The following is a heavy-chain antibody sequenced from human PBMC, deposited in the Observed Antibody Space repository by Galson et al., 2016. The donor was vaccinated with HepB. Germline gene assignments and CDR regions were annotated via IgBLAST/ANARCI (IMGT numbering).Heavy chain of an antibody. CDR3: ARNLNSRLTMVRGVTNLPDY. CDR2: IFSNGKE. CDR1: GFSLTSAWVG. D-gene: IGHD3-10*01. V-gene: IGHV2-26*01. J-gene: IGHJ4*02. Sequence: PALVKPTQTLTLTCTVSGFSLTSAWVGVTWIRQPPGKALEWLASIFSNGKESYTTSLKRRLTISKDTSKSQVVLTMTNMDPVDTATYHCARNLNSRLTMVRGVTNLPDYWGQGTLVTVSS.